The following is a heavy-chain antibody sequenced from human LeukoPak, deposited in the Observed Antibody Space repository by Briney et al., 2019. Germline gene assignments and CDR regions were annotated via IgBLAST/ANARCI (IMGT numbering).Heavy chain of an antibody. CDR2: INGGGGNSGGNT. V-gene: IGHV3-23*01. Sequence: GGSLRLSCAASGFTFDDYAMIWVRQAPGKGLEWVSAINGGGGNSGGNTYYADSVKGRFTISRDNSKNTLYLQMNSLRAEDTAVYYCATILTGYYLDYWGQGTLVTVSS. CDR1: GFTFDDYA. J-gene: IGHJ4*02. CDR3: ATILTGYYLDY. D-gene: IGHD3-9*01.